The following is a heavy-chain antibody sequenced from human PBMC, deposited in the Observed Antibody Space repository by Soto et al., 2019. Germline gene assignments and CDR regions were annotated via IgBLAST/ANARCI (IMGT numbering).Heavy chain of an antibody. CDR3: VKGGWLDF. V-gene: IGHV3-23*01. J-gene: IGHJ5*01. CDR1: GFSFSTFE. Sequence: EVQLLESGGGLVQPGGSLRPSCAASGFSFSTFEMSWVRQAPGRGLEWVSFISDDGSRTYYADAVKGRFTISRDNSKHTLYLQMNSLTAEDTAVYACVKGGWLDFWGQGTLVTVSS. D-gene: IGHD3-16*01. CDR2: ISDDGSRT.